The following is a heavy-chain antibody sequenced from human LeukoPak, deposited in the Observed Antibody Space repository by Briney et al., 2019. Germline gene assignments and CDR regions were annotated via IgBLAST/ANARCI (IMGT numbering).Heavy chain of an antibody. CDR1: GYSISSGYY. Sequence: PSETLSLTCTVSGYSISSGYYWGWIRQPPGKGLEWIGSIYHSGSTYYNPSLKSRVTISVDTSKNQFSLKLSSVTAADTAVYYCARDQDGDYSYWGQGTLVTVSS. J-gene: IGHJ4*02. V-gene: IGHV4-38-2*02. CDR3: ARDQDGDYSY. D-gene: IGHD4-17*01. CDR2: IYHSGST.